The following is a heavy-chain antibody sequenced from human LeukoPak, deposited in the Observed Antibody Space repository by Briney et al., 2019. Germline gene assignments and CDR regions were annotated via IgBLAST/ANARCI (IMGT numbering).Heavy chain of an antibody. CDR3: AKDQGGYDSSGYLDAFDI. J-gene: IGHJ3*02. CDR1: GFTFSSYA. CDR2: ISGSGGST. V-gene: IGHV3-23*01. D-gene: IGHD3-22*01. Sequence: PGGSLRLSCAASGFTFSSYAMSWVRQAPGKGLEWVSAISGSGGSTYYADSVKGRFTISRDNSKNTLYLQMNSLRAEDTAVYYCAKDQGGYDSSGYLDAFDIWGQGTMATVSS.